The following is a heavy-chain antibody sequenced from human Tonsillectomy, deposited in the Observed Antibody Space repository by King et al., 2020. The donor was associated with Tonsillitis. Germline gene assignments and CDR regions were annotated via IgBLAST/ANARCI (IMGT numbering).Heavy chain of an antibody. Sequence: VQLVESGGALVQPGGSLRLSCSASGFSFSDFAIHWVRQAPGRGMEYFSVVSGDGTRTYYAESVRGRFTISRDNSHTTVYVQVTGLRAEDTALYYCVKAGCSSTSCSFDYWGQGTLVTVSS. CDR3: VKAGCSSTSCSFDY. CDR2: VSGDGTRT. J-gene: IGHJ4*02. V-gene: IGHV3-64*03. D-gene: IGHD2-2*01. CDR1: GFSFSDFA.